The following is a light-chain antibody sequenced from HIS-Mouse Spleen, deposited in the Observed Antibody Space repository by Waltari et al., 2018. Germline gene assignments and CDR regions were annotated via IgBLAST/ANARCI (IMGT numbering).Light chain of an antibody. CDR1: SSNIGSNY. V-gene: IGLV1-47*01. CDR2: RNN. CDR3: AAWDDSLSGPV. Sequence: QSVLTQPPSASGTPGQRVTISCSGSSSNIGSNYVYWYQQLPGTAPKLLIYRNNTRPSGVPDRFSGSRSGTEASLAISGLRSEDEADYYCAAWDDSLSGPVFGGGTKLTVL. J-gene: IGLJ3*02.